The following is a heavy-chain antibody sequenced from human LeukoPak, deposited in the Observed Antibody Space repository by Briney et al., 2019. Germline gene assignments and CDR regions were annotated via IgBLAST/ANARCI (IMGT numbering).Heavy chain of an antibody. V-gene: IGHV1-2*06. CDR3: ARGLPFED. CDR1: GYTFIAYH. J-gene: IGHJ4*02. D-gene: IGHD2/OR15-2a*01. Sequence: ASVKVSCKASGYTFIAYHMHWVRQAPGQGLEWMGRIHPSSGATNYAQSFQGRVTLTRDTSINTAYMELSRLTSDDTAVYYCARGLPFEDWGQGTLVTVSS. CDR2: IHPSSGAT.